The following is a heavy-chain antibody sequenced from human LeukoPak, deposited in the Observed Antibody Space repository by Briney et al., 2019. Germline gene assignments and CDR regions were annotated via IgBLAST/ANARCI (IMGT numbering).Heavy chain of an antibody. CDR2: IKSKTDGGTT. J-gene: IGHJ4*02. CDR3: TTDLRPAEQWLAQGTPDY. Sequence: GGSLRLSCAASGFTFSNAWISWVRQAPGKGLEWVGRIKSKTDGGTTDYAAPVKGRFTISRDDSKNTLYLQMNSLKTEDTAVYYCTTDLRPAEQWLAQGTPDYWGQGTLVTVSS. D-gene: IGHD6-19*01. CDR1: GFTFSNAW. V-gene: IGHV3-15*01.